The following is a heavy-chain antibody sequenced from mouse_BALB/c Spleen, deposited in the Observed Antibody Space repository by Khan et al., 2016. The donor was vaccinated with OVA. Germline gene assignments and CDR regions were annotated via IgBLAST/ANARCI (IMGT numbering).Heavy chain of an antibody. CDR1: GYTFISNT. Sequence: QVQLQQSGAEVARPGASVKMSCKASGYTFISNTMHWVKQRPGQGLEWFGYINPRTSYTSYNQKFKDKATLTADKSSSTADIQLSSLTSEDSAVYYCARRTTGYALDYWGQGTSVTVSS. V-gene: IGHV1-4*01. J-gene: IGHJ4*01. D-gene: IGHD2-14*01. CDR2: INPRTSYT. CDR3: ARRTTGYALDY.